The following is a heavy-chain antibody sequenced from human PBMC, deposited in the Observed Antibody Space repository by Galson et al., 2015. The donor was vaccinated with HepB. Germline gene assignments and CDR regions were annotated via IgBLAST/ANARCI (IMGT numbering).Heavy chain of an antibody. CDR1: GGSISSNTYY. D-gene: IGHD5-12*01. CDR2: IYHSGSP. CDR3: ARVGGYSAYDSWFDP. V-gene: IGHV4-39*01. J-gene: IGHJ5*02. Sequence: TLSLTCSVSGGSISSNTYYWGWIRQPPGKGLEWIGSIYHSGSPRYNPSLKSRVTISVDTSKNRFSLKLTSVSAADTAVYHCARVGGYSAYDSWFDPWGQGTLVTVSS.